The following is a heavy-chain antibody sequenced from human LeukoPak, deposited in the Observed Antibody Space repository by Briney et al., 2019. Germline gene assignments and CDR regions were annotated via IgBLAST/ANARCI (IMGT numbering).Heavy chain of an antibody. V-gene: IGHV3-23*01. CDR1: GFTFSDYY. J-gene: IGHJ4*02. Sequence: GGSLRLSCAASGFTFSDYYMSWIRQAPGKGLEWVSAISGSGGSTYYADSVKGRFTISRDNSKNTLYLQMNSLRAEDTAVYYCAKKVEWELLDYWGQGTLVTVSS. D-gene: IGHD1-26*01. CDR2: ISGSGGST. CDR3: AKKVEWELLDY.